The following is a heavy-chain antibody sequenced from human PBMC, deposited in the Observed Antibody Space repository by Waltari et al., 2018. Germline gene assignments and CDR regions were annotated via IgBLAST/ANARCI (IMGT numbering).Heavy chain of an antibody. CDR1: GGSISSHY. D-gene: IGHD5-12*01. V-gene: IGHV4-59*11. Sequence: QVQLRESGPGLVKPSETLSLTCTVSGGSISSHYWSWIRQPPGKGLEWIGYIYYSGSTNYNPSLKSRVTISVDTSKNQFSLKLSSVTAADTAVYYCARGDGYSGYVLDYWGQGTLVTVSS. CDR3: ARGDGYSGYVLDY. J-gene: IGHJ4*02. CDR2: IYYSGST.